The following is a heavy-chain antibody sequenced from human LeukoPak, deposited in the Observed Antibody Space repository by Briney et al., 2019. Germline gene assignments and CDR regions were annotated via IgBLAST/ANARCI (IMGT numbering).Heavy chain of an antibody. CDR3: ARQKTPVITTFDY. Sequence: PGGSLRLSCAASGFTFSSYWMSWVRQAPGKGLEWVANIKRDGSEKYYVDSVKGRFTISRDNAKNSLYLQMNSLRAEDTAVYYCARQKTPVITTFDYWGQGTLVTVSS. CDR2: IKRDGSEK. D-gene: IGHD3-10*01. V-gene: IGHV3-7*01. CDR1: GFTFSSYW. J-gene: IGHJ4*02.